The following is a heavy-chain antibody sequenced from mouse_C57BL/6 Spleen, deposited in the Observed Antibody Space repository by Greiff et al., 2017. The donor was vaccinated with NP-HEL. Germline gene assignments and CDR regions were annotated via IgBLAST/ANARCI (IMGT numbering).Heavy chain of an antibody. V-gene: IGHV1-69*01. J-gene: IGHJ2*01. CDR1: GYTFTSYW. Sequence: QVQLQQPGAELVMPGASVKLSCKASGYTFTSYWMHWVKQRPGQGLEWIGEIDPSDSYTNYNQKFKGKSTLTVDKSSSPAYMQLSSLTSEDSAVYYCARGPRLEYGNYGNFDYWGQGTTLTVSS. CDR3: ARGPRLEYGNYGNFDY. D-gene: IGHD2-10*02. CDR2: IDPSDSYT.